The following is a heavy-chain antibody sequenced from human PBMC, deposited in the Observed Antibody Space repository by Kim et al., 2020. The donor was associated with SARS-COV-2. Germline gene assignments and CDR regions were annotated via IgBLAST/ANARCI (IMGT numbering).Heavy chain of an antibody. CDR3: ARGQGIITMRVVVVGAFDN. J-gene: IGHJ4*02. Sequence: SETLSLTCTVSGGSISSGGYYWSWIRQHPGKGLEWIGYIYYSGCTSYNPSLKSRVTISVDTSKNQFSLKLSSVTAADTAVYYCARGQGIITMRVVVVGAFDNWGQGTLVTVSS. V-gene: IGHV4-31*03. CDR1: GGSISSGGYY. CDR2: IYYSGCT. D-gene: IGHD3-22*01.